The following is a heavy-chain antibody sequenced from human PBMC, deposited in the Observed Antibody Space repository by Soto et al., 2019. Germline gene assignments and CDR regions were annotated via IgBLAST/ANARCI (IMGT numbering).Heavy chain of an antibody. V-gene: IGHV4-59*01. CDR1: GGSISSYY. CDR3: ARDNSGYDSFDY. CDR2: IYYSGST. Sequence: SETLSLTCTVSGGSISSYYLGWIRQPPGKGLEWIGYIYYSGSTNYNPSLKSRVTISVDTSKNQFSLKLSSVTAADTAVYYCARDNSGYDSFDYWGQGTLVTVS. D-gene: IGHD5-12*01. J-gene: IGHJ4*02.